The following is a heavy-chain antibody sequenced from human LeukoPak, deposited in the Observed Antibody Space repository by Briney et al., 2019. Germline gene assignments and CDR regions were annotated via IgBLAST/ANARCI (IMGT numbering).Heavy chain of an antibody. CDR1: GFTVSSNY. D-gene: IGHD3-10*01. CDR2: IYSGGST. V-gene: IGHV3-53*01. CDR3: ASGSGSYRTPYYYMDV. Sequence: GGSLRLSCAASGFTVSSNYMSWVRQAPGRGLEWVTVIYSGGSTYYADSVKGRFTISRDNSKNTLYLQMNSLRAEDTAVYYCASGSGSYRTPYYYMDVWGTGTTVTVSS. J-gene: IGHJ6*03.